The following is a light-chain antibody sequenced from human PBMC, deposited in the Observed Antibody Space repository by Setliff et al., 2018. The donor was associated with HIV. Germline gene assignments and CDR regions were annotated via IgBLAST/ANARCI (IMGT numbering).Light chain of an antibody. CDR3: QVWDNNSDHYV. CDR2: DAS. CDR1: NIGSKS. Sequence: SYELTQPPSVSVAPEKTATITCGGNNIGSKSVHWYQRKPGQAPLMVVYDASDRPSGIPDRFSGSKSGNTATLTISRVDAGDEADYYCQVWDNNSDHYVFGTGTKVTV. V-gene: IGLV3-21*03. J-gene: IGLJ1*01.